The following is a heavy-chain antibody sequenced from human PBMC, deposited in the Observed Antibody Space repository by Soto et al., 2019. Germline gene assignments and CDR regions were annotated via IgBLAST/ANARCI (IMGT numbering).Heavy chain of an antibody. V-gene: IGHV4-31*03. J-gene: IGHJ6*02. CDR1: GGSISSGGYY. CDR2: IYYSGST. CDR3: ARGGSYSSSWPVNYYYYYGMDV. Sequence: QVQLQESGPGLVKPSQTLSLTCTVSGGSISSGGYYWSWIRQHPGKGLEWIGYIYYSGSTNYNPSLKSRVTISVDTSKNQFSLKLSSVTAADTAVYYCARGGSYSSSWPVNYYYYYGMDVWGQGTTVTVSS. D-gene: IGHD6-13*01.